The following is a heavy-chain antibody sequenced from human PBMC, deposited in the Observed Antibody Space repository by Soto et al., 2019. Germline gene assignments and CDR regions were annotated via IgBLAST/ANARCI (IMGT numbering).Heavy chain of an antibody. CDR2: INPSGGST. D-gene: IGHD3-10*01. CDR1: GYTFTSYY. J-gene: IGHJ5*02. CDR3: AKAGRFGELLDWFDP. V-gene: IGHV1-46*01. Sequence: ASVKVSCKASGYTFTSYYMHWVRQAPGQGLEWMGIINPSGGSTSYAQKFQGRVTMTRDTSTSTVYMELSSLRSEDTAVYYCAKAGRFGELLDWFDPCGQGTLGTXSS.